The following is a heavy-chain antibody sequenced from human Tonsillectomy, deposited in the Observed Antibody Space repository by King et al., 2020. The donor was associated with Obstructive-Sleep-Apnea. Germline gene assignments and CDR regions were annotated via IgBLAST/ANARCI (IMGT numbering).Heavy chain of an antibody. D-gene: IGHD6-19*01. V-gene: IGHV3-74*01. J-gene: IGHJ4*02. CDR2: INSDGSST. CDR1: GFTFSSYW. CDR3: AGSPHSSGWFYFDY. Sequence: VQLVESGGGLVQPGGSLRLSCAASGFTFSSYWMHWVRQAPGKGLVWVSRINSDGSSTSYADSVKGRFTISRDNAKNTLYVQMNSLRGEDTAVYYCAGSPHSSGWFYFDYWGQGTLVTVSS.